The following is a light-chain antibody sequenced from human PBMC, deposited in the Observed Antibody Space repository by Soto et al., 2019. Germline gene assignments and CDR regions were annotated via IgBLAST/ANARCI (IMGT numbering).Light chain of an antibody. CDR3: QNYYGDPT. J-gene: IGKJ1*01. CDR1: QSIDVW. CDR2: KAS. Sequence: DIQVTQSPSTLAASVGDRVTITCRATQSIDVWLAWYQQKPGEAPKLLMSKASTLESGVPSRFSGSGSGTEFTLTISSLQPDDFAFYYCQNYYGDPTFGQGTKVEIK. V-gene: IGKV1-5*03.